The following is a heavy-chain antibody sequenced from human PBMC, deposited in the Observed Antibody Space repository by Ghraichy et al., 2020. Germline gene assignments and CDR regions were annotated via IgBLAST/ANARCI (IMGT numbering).Heavy chain of an antibody. CDR1: GFTFSSYA. D-gene: IGHD2-2*01. CDR2: ISGNGGIT. J-gene: IGHJ6*02. CDR3: ANTGTLITYQFNIDV. Sequence: GGSLRLSCAASGFTFSSYAMSWVRQAPGKGLECVSAISGNGGITYYVDSVRGRFTISRDNSKNTVFLQMNSLRVEDTAVYYCANTGTLITYQFNIDVWGQGTTVTVS. V-gene: IGHV3-23*01.